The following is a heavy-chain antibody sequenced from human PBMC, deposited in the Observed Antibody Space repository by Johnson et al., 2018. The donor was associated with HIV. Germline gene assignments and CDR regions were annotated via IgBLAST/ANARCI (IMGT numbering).Heavy chain of an antibody. CDR1: GFTFSDYY. CDR2: ISSRGSSI. CDR3: ASPAAGNGGAFDI. V-gene: IGHV3-11*01. Sequence: QVQLVESGGGLVKPGGSLRLSCAASGFTFSDYYMSWIRQAPGKGLEWVSYISSRGSSIYYADSVTGRFTISRDTAKNALYLQMNSLRAEDTAVYYCASPAAGNGGAFDIWGQGTMVTVSS. J-gene: IGHJ3*02. D-gene: IGHD1-1*01.